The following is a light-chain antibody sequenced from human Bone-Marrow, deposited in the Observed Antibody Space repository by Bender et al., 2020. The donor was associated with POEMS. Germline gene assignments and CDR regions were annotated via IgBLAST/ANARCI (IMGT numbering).Light chain of an antibody. Sequence: QSALTQPASVSGSPGQSITISCTGTTSDIGTYSSVSWYQHHPGKAPKVLIYDVSVRPSGISNRFSGSKSDNTASLTISGLQAEDEADYYCCSFTTSTTYVFGTGTKVTVL. CDR1: TSDIGTYSS. J-gene: IGLJ1*01. CDR2: DVS. V-gene: IGLV2-14*03. CDR3: CSFTTSTTYV.